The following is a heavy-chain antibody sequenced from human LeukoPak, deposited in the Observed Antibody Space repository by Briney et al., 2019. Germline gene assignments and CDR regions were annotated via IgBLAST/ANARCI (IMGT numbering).Heavy chain of an antibody. CDR1: GGSISSYY. D-gene: IGHD2-2*02. CDR3: VRDGGPYRPLDY. V-gene: IGHV4-34*01. J-gene: IGHJ4*02. CDR2: VNLQGST. Sequence: SETLSLTCTVSGGSISSYYWSWIRQPPGKGLEWIGEVNLQGSTNYNPSLMSRVAISVDTSENHISLLLDAVLADGPAVYCCVRDGGPYRPLDYSGEGALVTVSS.